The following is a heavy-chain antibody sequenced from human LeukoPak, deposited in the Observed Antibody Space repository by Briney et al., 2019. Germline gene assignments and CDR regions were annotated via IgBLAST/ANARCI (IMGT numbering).Heavy chain of an antibody. V-gene: IGHV3-21*01. CDR1: GFTFSSYS. J-gene: IGHJ4*02. Sequence: GGSLRLSCAASGFTFSSYSMNWVRQAPGKGLEWVSSISSSSYIYYADSVKGRFTISRDNAKNSLYLQMNSLRAEDTAVYYCARDTHFGGDFDYWGQGTLVTVSS. D-gene: IGHD3-16*01. CDR3: ARDTHFGGDFDY. CDR2: ISSSSYI.